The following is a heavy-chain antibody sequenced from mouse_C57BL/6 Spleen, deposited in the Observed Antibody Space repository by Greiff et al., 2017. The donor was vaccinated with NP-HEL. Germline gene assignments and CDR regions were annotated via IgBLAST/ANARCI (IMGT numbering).Heavy chain of an antibody. V-gene: IGHV1-76*01. Sequence: QVQLQQSGAELVRPGASVKLSCKASGYTFTDYYINWVKQRPGQGLEWIARIYPGSGNTYYNEKFKGKATLTAEKSSSTAYMQLSSLTSEDSAVYFGARSESTMVTARFAYWGQGTLVTVSA. CDR2: IYPGSGNT. D-gene: IGHD2-2*01. J-gene: IGHJ3*01. CDR1: GYTFTDYY. CDR3: ARSESTMVTARFAY.